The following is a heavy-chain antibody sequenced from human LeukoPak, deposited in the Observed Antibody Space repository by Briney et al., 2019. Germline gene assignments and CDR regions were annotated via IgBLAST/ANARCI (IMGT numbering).Heavy chain of an antibody. CDR3: TTYGSGSCPV. CDR1: GITNKNSK. Sequence: PAESLSIYCAASGITNKNSKMTRVAQDPGQGKPRFGRIYRGTNGETTDYGAPVKGRFTMSRDYSTNTLYLQMNSLKTEDTAVYYCTTYGSGSCPVWGQGTLVAVSS. V-gene: IGHV3-15*01. CDR2: IYRGTNGETT. J-gene: IGHJ4*02. D-gene: IGHD6-19*01.